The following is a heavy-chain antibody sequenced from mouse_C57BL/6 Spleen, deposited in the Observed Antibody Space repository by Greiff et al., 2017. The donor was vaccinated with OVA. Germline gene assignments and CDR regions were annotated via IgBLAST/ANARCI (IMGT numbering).Heavy chain of an antibody. D-gene: IGHD2-4*01. V-gene: IGHV1-15*01. CDR1: GYTFTDYE. Sequence: QVQLQQSGAELVRPGASVTLSCKASGYTFTDYEMHWVKQTPVHGLEWIGAIDPETGGTAYNQKFKGKAILTADKSSSTAYMELRSLTSEDSAVYYCTRGEDYDQYAMDYWGQGTSVTVSS. CDR3: TRGEDYDQYAMDY. J-gene: IGHJ4*01. CDR2: IDPETGGT.